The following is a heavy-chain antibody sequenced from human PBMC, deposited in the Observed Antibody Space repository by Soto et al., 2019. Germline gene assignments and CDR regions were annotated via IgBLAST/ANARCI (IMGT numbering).Heavy chain of an antibody. CDR1: GYTFTSYG. CDR2: ISAYNGNT. Sequence: ASVKVSCKASGYTFTSYGISWVRQAPGQGLEWMGWISAYNGNTNYAQKLQGRVTMTTDTSTSTAYMELRSLRSDDTAVYYCARDRGRDGYNYYYGMDVWGQGTTVTVSS. CDR3: ARDRGRDGYNYYYGMDV. D-gene: IGHD5-12*01. J-gene: IGHJ6*02. V-gene: IGHV1-18*01.